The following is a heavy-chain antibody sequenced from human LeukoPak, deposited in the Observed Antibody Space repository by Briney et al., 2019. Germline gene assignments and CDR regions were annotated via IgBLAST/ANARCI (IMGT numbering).Heavy chain of an antibody. CDR2: INPNSGGT. CDR3: ARTIAVAGKGMDV. CDR1: GYTFTGYY. Sequence: GASVKVSCKASGYTFTGYYMHWVRQAPGQGLEWMGWINPNSGGTNYAQKFQGRVTMTRDTSISTAYMELSRLRSDDTAVYYCARTIAVAGKGMDVWGQGTTVTVSS. V-gene: IGHV1-2*02. J-gene: IGHJ6*02. D-gene: IGHD6-19*01.